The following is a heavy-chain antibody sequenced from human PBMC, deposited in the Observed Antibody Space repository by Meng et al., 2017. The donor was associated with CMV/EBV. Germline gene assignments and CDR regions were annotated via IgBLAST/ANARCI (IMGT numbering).Heavy chain of an antibody. D-gene: IGHD6-13*01. V-gene: IGHV3-11*05. J-gene: IGHJ4*02. CDR1: GFTFSDYY. Sequence: VKLVEFGGGLVKPGGSLRLSWAASGFTFSDYYMSWISQAPGKGLEWVSYISSSSSYTNYADSVKGRFTISRDNAKNSLYLQMNSLRAEDTAVYYCARAGVAAAGTFGYWGQGTLVTVSS. CDR2: ISSSSSYT. CDR3: ARAGVAAAGTFGY.